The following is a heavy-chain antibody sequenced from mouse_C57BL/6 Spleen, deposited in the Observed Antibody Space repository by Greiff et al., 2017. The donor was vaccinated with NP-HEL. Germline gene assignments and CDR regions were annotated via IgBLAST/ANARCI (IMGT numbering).Heavy chain of an antibody. CDR3: ARALYGSSYFDY. V-gene: IGHV5-16*01. Sequence: EVMLVESEGGLVQPGSSMKLSCTASGFTFSDYYMAWVRQVPEKGLEWVANINYDGSSTYYLDSLKSRFIISRDNAKNILYLQMSSLKSEDTATYYCARALYGSSYFDYWGQGTTLTVSS. CDR1: GFTFSDYY. D-gene: IGHD1-1*01. CDR2: INYDGSST. J-gene: IGHJ2*01.